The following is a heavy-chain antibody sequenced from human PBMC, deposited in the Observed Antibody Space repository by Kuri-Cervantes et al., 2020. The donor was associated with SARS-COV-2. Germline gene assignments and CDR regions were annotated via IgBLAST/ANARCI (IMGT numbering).Heavy chain of an antibody. D-gene: IGHD3-10*01. CDR3: AANTKWDYGSGSNIDY. CDR1: GDSVSSGT. V-gene: IGHV3-23*01. CDR2: ISGSGGST. Sequence: AGSLRLSCTVSGDSVSSGTNHWNWIRQPPGKGLEWVSAISGSGGSTYYADSVKGRFTISRDNSKNTMYLQMNSLRAENTAVYYCAANTKWDYGSGSNIDYWGQGALVTVSS. J-gene: IGHJ4*01.